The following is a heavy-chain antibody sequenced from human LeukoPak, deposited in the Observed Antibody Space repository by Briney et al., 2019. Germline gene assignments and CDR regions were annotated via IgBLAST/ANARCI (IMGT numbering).Heavy chain of an antibody. Sequence: PSETLSLTCTVSGGSVSSGNYYWRWIRQPPGKGLEWIGSIYYSGSTNYNPSLKSRVTISLDTSRNQFSLKLSSVTAADTAVYYCARTGGLRWCDIWGQGTMVTVSS. CDR3: ARTGGLRWCDI. D-gene: IGHD4-23*01. CDR1: GGSVSSGNYY. CDR2: IYYSGST. V-gene: IGHV4-61*01. J-gene: IGHJ3*02.